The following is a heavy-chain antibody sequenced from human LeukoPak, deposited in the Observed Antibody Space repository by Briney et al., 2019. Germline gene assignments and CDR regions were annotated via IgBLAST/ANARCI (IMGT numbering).Heavy chain of an antibody. CDR1: GGSFSGYY. J-gene: IGHJ3*02. Sequence: KPSETLSLTCAVYGGSFSGYYWSWIRQPPGKGLEWIGEINHSGSTNYNPSLKSRVTISVDTSKNQFSLKLSSVTAADTAVYYCARINGVSSDAFDIWGQGTMVTVSS. D-gene: IGHD2-8*01. CDR2: INHSGST. CDR3: ARINGVSSDAFDI. V-gene: IGHV4-34*01.